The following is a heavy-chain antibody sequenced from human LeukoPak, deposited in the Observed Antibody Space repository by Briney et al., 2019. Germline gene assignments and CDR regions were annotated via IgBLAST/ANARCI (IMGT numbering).Heavy chain of an antibody. Sequence: PGGSLRLSCAASGFTFSSYAMTWVRQTPGKGLVWVSGISGSGGRTYYADSVQGRFTISRDNSKNTLYLQTNSLRAEDTAVYYCAKLPGLSMMLVSPDYWGQGTLVTVSS. CDR1: GFTFSSYA. CDR2: ISGSGGRT. CDR3: AKLPGLSMMLVSPDY. V-gene: IGHV3-23*01. D-gene: IGHD3-22*01. J-gene: IGHJ4*02.